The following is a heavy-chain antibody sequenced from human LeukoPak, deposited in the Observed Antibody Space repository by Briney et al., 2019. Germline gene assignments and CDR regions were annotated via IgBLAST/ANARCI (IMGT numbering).Heavy chain of an antibody. V-gene: IGHV3-21*01. CDR3: ARDKTEQWLVLEAFDI. CDR2: ISATSSYI. CDR1: GFTFSSYS. D-gene: IGHD6-19*01. Sequence: GGSLRLSCAASGFTFSSYSMNWVRQTPGKGLEWVSSISATSSYIYYADSARGRFTISRDNAKNSLYLKMNSLRAEDTAVYYCARDKTEQWLVLEAFDIWGQGTVVTVSS. J-gene: IGHJ3*02.